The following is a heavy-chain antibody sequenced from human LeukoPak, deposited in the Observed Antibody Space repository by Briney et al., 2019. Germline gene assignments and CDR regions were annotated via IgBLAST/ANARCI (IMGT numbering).Heavy chain of an antibody. V-gene: IGHV1-2*02. CDR3: ARGTTSEWTTDY. Sequence: ASVKVSCKASGYTFTGYYMHWVRQAPGQGLEWMGWINPNSGGTNYAQKFQGGVTMTRDTSISTAYMELSRLRSDDTAVYYCARGTTSEWTTDYWGQGTLVTVSS. D-gene: IGHD1/OR15-1a*01. J-gene: IGHJ4*02. CDR2: INPNSGGT. CDR1: GYTFTGYY.